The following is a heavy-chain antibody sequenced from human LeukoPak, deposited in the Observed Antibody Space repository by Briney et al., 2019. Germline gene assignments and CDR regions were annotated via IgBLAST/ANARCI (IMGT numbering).Heavy chain of an antibody. CDR1: GFTLGSYA. Sequence: GGSLRLSCAGSGFTLGSYAMSWVRQAPGKGLEWVSAISGNGYNTYYADSVKGRFTISSESSGNTLYLQMHNLRAEVTAVYYCAKGVRLWFAFYFDYWGQGTLVTVSS. D-gene: IGHD3-10*01. CDR3: AKGVRLWFAFYFDY. V-gene: IGHV3-23*01. J-gene: IGHJ4*02. CDR2: ISGNGYNT.